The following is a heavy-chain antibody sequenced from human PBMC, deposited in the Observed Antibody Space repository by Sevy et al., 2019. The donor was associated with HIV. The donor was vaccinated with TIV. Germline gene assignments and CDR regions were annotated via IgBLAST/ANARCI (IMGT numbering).Heavy chain of an antibody. D-gene: IGHD5-18*01. CDR1: GYTFTGYY. J-gene: IGHJ3*02. CDR3: ATTTRGYSYDSFPDTFDI. V-gene: IGHV1-2*02. Sequence: ASVKVSCKASGYTFTGYYIHWVRQAPGQGLEWMGWINPNIGDTNYEQNFQGRVTMTRDTSINTAYMDLRRLKSDDRAVYYCATTTRGYSYDSFPDTFDIWGQGTMVTVSS. CDR2: INPNIGDT.